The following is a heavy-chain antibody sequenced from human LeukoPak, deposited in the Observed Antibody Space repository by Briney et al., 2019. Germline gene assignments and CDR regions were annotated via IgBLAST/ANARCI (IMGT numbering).Heavy chain of an antibody. D-gene: IGHD4-23*01. CDR2: ISSSGSTI. Sequence: GGSLRLSCAASGFTFSDYYMSWLRQAPGKGREGVSYISSSGSTIYYADSVKVRFTISRDNAKNSLYLQMNSLRAEDTAVYYCATYGGNSGYFDLWGRGTLVTVSS. V-gene: IGHV3-11*01. CDR1: GFTFSDYY. CDR3: ATYGGNSGYFDL. J-gene: IGHJ2*01.